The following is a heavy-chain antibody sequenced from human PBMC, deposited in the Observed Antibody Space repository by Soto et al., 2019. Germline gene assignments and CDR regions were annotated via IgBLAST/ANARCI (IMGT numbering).Heavy chain of an antibody. CDR3: ARLTTVSAFDY. V-gene: IGHV3-48*01. J-gene: IGHJ4*02. Sequence: EVQLVDSGGGLVQPGGSLRLSCAASGFTFSSYSMNWVRQAPGKGLEWVSYISSSSSTIYYADSVKGRFTISRDNAKNSLYLQMNSLRAEDTAVYYCARLTTVSAFDYWGQGTLVTVSS. CDR1: GFTFSSYS. D-gene: IGHD4-4*01. CDR2: ISSSSSTI.